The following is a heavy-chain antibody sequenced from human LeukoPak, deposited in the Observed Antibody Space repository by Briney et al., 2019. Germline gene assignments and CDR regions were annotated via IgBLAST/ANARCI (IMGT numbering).Heavy chain of an antibody. CDR3: VGIFGELLSSPTYNWFDP. CDR1: GGSISSSSYY. CDR2: IYYSGST. J-gene: IGHJ5*02. V-gene: IGHV4-39*01. D-gene: IGHD3-10*01. Sequence: SETLSLTCTVSGGSISSSSYYWGWIRQPPGKGLEWIGSIYYSGSTYYNPSLKSRVTISVDTSKNQFSLKLSSVTAADTAVYYCVGIFGELLSSPTYNWFDPWGQGTLVTVSS.